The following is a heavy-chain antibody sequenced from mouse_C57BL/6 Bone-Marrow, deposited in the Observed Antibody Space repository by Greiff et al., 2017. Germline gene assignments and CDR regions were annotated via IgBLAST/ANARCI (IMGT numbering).Heavy chain of an antibody. CDR1: GFTFSNYW. D-gene: IGHD4-1*01. V-gene: IGHV6-3*01. CDR2: IRLKSDNYAT. Sequence: DVKLVESGGGLVQPGGSMKLSCVASGFTFSNYWMNWVRQSPEKGLEWVAQIRLKSDNYATHYAESVKGRFTISRDDSKSSVYLQMNNLRAEDTGIYYCTLTGTCAYWGQGTLVTVSA. CDR3: TLTGTCAY. J-gene: IGHJ3*01.